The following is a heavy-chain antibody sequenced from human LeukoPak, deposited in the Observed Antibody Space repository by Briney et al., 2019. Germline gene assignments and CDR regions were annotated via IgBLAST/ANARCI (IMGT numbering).Heavy chain of an antibody. V-gene: IGHV4-30-2*01. J-gene: IGHJ6*02. CDR1: GGSISSGGYS. CDR3: AREDYYYGMDV. CDR2: IYHSGST. Sequence: PSETLSLTCAVSGGSISSGGYSWSWIRQPPGKGLEWIGYIYHSGSTYYNPSLKSRVTISVDRSKNQFSLKLSSVNAADTAVYYCAREDYYYGMDVWGQGTTVTVSS.